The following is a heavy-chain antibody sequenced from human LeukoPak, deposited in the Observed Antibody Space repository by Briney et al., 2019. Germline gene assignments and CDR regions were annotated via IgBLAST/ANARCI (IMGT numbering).Heavy chain of an antibody. D-gene: IGHD4-17*01. Sequence: SETLSLTCTVSGGSISRSDSYWGWIRQPPGKGLECIGTIHYSGSTYYNPSLKSRVTISVDTSKNQFSLKLSSVTAADTAVYYCASATVTTFWFDPWGQGTLVTVSS. CDR2: IHYSGST. V-gene: IGHV4-39*01. CDR3: ASATVTTFWFDP. CDR1: GGSISRSDSY. J-gene: IGHJ5*02.